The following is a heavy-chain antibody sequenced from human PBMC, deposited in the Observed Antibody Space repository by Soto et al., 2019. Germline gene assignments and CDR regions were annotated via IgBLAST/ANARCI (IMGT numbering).Heavy chain of an antibody. V-gene: IGHV3-23*01. J-gene: IGHJ4*02. D-gene: IGHD3-22*01. CDR3: ARDADTSGYFSYFDQ. CDR2: ISGSGGTT. CDR1: GFTFTTYA. Sequence: PGGSLRLSCAASGFTFTTYAMTWVRQAPGKGLEWVSIISGSGGTTVYADSVKGRFTISRDNSQNTLYLQMDSLRAEDTALYYCARDADTSGYFSYFDQWGQGTQVTVSS.